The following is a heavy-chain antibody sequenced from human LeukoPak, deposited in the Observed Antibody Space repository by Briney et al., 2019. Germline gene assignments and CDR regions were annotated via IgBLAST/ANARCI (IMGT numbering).Heavy chain of an antibody. J-gene: IGHJ4*02. CDR1: GFSLRSSE. Sequence: PGGSLRLSCAASGFSLRSSEMNWVRQAPGKGLEWVCHISSGANAEYYVDSVRGRFIMSRDDAKNSLYLQMNSLRAEDTAVYYCAREGVLSIDYWGQGTLVTVSS. CDR3: AREGVLSIDY. D-gene: IGHD2-15*01. CDR2: ISSGANAE. V-gene: IGHV3-48*03.